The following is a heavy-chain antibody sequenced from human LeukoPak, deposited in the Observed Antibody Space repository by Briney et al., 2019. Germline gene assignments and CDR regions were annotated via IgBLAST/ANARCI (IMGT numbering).Heavy chain of an antibody. CDR1: GGSIRSYY. J-gene: IGHJ4*02. Sequence: SETLSLTCSVSGGSIRSYYWSWIRQPPVKGLEWIGYIHYSGSANYNPSIKSRVTISVDPSKNLLSLKLTSVTAADTGVYYCARLTMPTGPGDYWGQGTLVTVSS. CDR2: IHYSGSA. CDR3: ARLTMPTGPGDY. V-gene: IGHV4-59*08. D-gene: IGHD4/OR15-4a*01.